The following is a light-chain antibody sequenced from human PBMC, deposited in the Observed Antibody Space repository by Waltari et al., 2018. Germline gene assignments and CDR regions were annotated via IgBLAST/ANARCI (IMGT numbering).Light chain of an antibody. V-gene: IGKV2-28*01. J-gene: IGKJ1*01. CDR3: MRALQTPWT. CDR2: LGS. Sequence: DIVMTQSPLSLPVTPGEPASISCRSSQSLLHSNGYNYLDWYLQKPGQSPQLLISLGSNRASGVPDRFSGSGSGTDFTLKISRVEAEDVGVYYCMRALQTPWTFGQGTKVEIK. CDR1: QSLLHSNGYNY.